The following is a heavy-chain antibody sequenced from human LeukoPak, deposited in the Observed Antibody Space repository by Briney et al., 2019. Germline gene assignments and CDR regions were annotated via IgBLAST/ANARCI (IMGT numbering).Heavy chain of an antibody. D-gene: IGHD6-19*01. V-gene: IGHV4-34*01. J-gene: IGHJ5*02. CDR1: GGSFSGYY. CDR3: ASRSHSSGWYRFDP. Sequence: PSETLSLTCAVYGGSFSGYYWSWIRQPPGKGLEWIGEINHSGSTNYNPSLKSRVTISVDTSKNQFSLKLSSVTAADTAVYYCASRSHSSGWYRFDPWGQGTLVTVSP. CDR2: INHSGST.